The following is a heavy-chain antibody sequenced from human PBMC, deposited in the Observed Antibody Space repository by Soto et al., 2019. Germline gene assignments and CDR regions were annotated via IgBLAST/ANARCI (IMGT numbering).Heavy chain of an antibody. D-gene: IGHD6-19*01. CDR1: RGRLSSSS. CDR3: ARISSASSGWLPDY. V-gene: IGHV1-69*05. J-gene: IGHJ4*02. CDR2: IIHIYGTT. Sequence: VSCEDCRGRLSSSSRSWVQQAHGQGLEWMGGIIHIYGTTKYAQQFQGRVTLTTDTSTSTAYMDLRSLRSDDTAVYYCARISSASSGWLPDYWGQATLVTGSS.